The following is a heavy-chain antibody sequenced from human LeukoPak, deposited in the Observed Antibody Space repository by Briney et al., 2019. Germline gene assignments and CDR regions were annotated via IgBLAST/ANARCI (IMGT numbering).Heavy chain of an antibody. V-gene: IGHV4-30-4*01. CDR1: GGSISSGDYY. CDR2: IYYSGST. Sequence: SLTLSLTCTVSGGSISSGDYYWSWIRQPPGKGLEWIGYIYYSGSTYYNPSLKSRVTISVDTSKNQFSLKLSSVTAADTAVYYCARGLVATIRNWFDPWGQGTLVTVSS. CDR3: ARGLVATIRNWFDP. D-gene: IGHD5-12*01. J-gene: IGHJ5*02.